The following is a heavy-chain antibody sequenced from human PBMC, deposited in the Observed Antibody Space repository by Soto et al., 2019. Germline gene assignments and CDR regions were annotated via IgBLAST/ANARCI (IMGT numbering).Heavy chain of an antibody. CDR3: ARSPVGPAATEAARVSPCYGMDV. D-gene: IGHD2-2*01. J-gene: IGHJ6*02. Sequence: QVQLVQSGAEVKKPGASVKVSCKASGYTFTGYYMHWVRQAPGQGLEWMGWINPNSGGTNYAQKFQGWVTMTRDTSISTAYMGLGRLRSDDTAVYYCARSPVGPAATEAARVSPCYGMDVWGQGTTVTVSS. V-gene: IGHV1-2*04. CDR1: GYTFTGYY. CDR2: INPNSGGT.